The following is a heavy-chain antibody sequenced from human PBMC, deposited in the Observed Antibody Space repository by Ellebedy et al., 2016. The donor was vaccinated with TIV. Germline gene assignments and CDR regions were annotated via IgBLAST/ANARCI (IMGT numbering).Heavy chain of an antibody. CDR3: AREWMRGMDV. J-gene: IGHJ6*02. V-gene: IGHV3-74*01. CDR2: INSDGSTT. CDR1: GSTFSSYW. Sequence: GGSLRLSXAASGSTFSSYWMHWVRQAPGKGLVWVSRINSDGSTTSYADSVKGRFTISRDNAKNTLYLQMNSLRAEDTAVYYCAREWMRGMDVWGQGTTVTVSS. D-gene: IGHD2-2*03.